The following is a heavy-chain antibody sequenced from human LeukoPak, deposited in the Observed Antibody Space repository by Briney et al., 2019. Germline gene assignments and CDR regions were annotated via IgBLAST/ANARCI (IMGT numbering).Heavy chain of an antibody. CDR2: INPNSGGT. CDR3: ARVEGDSGYELIDY. D-gene: IGHD5-12*01. CDR1: YTFXXXY. J-gene: IGHJ4*02. V-gene: IGHV1-2*02. Sequence: YTFXXXYMHWVRQAPGQGLEWMGWINPNSGGTNYAQKFQGRVTMTRDTSIGTAYMELYSLRSDHTAVYYCARVEGDSGYELIDYWGQGTLVTVSS.